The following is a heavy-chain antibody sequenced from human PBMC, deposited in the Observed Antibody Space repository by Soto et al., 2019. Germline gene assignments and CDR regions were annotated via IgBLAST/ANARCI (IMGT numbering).Heavy chain of an antibody. CDR2: IQPGDSET. J-gene: IGHJ6*02. CDR1: GYIFTHYW. D-gene: IGHD4-17*01. Sequence: GESLKISCKGSGYIFTHYWIGWVRQMPGKGLEWMGMIQPGDSETRYSPSFQGQVTISVDKSISTAYLQCSSLKASDTAIYYCARHGGPRDYGDSTMDVWGQGTTVTVSS. V-gene: IGHV5-51*01. CDR3: ARHGGPRDYGDSTMDV.